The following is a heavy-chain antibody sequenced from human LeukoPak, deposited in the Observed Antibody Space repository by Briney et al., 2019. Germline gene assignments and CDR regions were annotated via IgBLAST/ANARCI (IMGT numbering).Heavy chain of an antibody. Sequence: ASVKVSFKASGYTFTSYGISWVRQAPGQGLEWMGWISAYNGNTNYAQKLQGRVTMTTDTSTSTAYMELRSLRSDDTAAYYCARDTQSGGSGSFEFDYWGQGTLVTVSS. CDR3: ARDTQSGGSGSFEFDY. CDR1: GYTFTSYG. CDR2: ISAYNGNT. J-gene: IGHJ4*02. V-gene: IGHV1-18*01. D-gene: IGHD3-10*01.